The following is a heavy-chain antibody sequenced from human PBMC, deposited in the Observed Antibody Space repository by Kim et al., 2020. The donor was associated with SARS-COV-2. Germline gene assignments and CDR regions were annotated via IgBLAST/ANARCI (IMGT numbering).Heavy chain of an antibody. CDR3: ARQGPVEGYYYGMDV. J-gene: IGHJ6*02. V-gene: IGHV4-39*01. Sequence: SETLSLTCTVSGGSISSSSYYWGWIRQPPGKGLEWIGSIYYSGSTYYNPSLKSRVTISVDTSKNQFSLKLSSVTAADTAVYYCARQGPVEGYYYGMDVWGQGTTVTVSS. CDR1: GGSISSSSYY. CDR2: IYYSGST. D-gene: IGHD2-21*01.